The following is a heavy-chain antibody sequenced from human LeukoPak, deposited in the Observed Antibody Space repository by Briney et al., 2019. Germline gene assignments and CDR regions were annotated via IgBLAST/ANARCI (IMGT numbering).Heavy chain of an antibody. CDR3: AKDLLRNTAMVTGYYYYYMDV. V-gene: IGHV3-23*01. J-gene: IGHJ6*03. Sequence: GGSLRLSCAASGFTFSSYAMSWVRQAPGKGLEWVSAISGSGGSTCYADSVKGRFTISRDNSKNTLYLQMNSLRAEDTAVYYCAKDLLRNTAMVTGYYYYYMDVWGKGTTVTVSS. D-gene: IGHD5-18*01. CDR1: GFTFSSYA. CDR2: ISGSGGST.